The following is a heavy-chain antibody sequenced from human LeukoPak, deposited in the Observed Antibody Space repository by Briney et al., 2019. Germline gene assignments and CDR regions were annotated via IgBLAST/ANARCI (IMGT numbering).Heavy chain of an antibody. Sequence: PGGSLRLSCAASGFTFSMYWMSWVRQAPGKGLEWVANIKQDGSEKFYVGSVKGRFTISRDNAKNSLYLQMNSLRAGDTAVYYCARDPSYDILTGYKYAFDVWGQGTMVTVSS. D-gene: IGHD3-9*01. J-gene: IGHJ3*01. CDR3: ARDPSYDILTGYKYAFDV. V-gene: IGHV3-7*01. CDR1: GFTFSMYW. CDR2: IKQDGSEK.